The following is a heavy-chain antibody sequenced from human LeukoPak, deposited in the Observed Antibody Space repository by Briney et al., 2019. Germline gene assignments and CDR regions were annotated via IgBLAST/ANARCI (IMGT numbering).Heavy chain of an antibody. V-gene: IGHV4-4*07. Sequence: PSETLSLTCTVSGGSIGSYYWSWIRQPAGKGLEWIGRIYTSGSTNYNPSLKSRVTMSVDTSKNQFSPKLSSVTAADTAVYYCARDLRSGSSPIFDYWGQGTLVTVSS. D-gene: IGHD1-26*01. CDR2: IYTSGST. CDR1: GGSIGSYY. J-gene: IGHJ4*02. CDR3: ARDLRSGSSPIFDY.